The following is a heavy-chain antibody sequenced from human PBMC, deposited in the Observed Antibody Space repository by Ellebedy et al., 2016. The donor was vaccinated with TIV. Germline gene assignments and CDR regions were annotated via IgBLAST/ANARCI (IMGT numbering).Heavy chain of an antibody. Sequence: SVKVSXKASGGNFSSYAISWVRQAPGQGLEWMGGIIPIFGTANYAQKFQGRVTITADESTSTAYMELSSLRSEDTAVYYCARDPHDYGDYVYYYGMDVWGQGTTVTVSS. D-gene: IGHD4-17*01. J-gene: IGHJ6*02. CDR3: ARDPHDYGDYVYYYGMDV. CDR1: GGNFSSYA. CDR2: IIPIFGTA. V-gene: IGHV1-69*13.